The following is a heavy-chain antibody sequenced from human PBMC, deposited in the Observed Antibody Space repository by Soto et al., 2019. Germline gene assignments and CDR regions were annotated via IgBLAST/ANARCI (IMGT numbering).Heavy chain of an antibody. Sequence: QVQLVESGGGVVQPERSLRLSCAASGFTFSSYPMHWVRQAPGKGLEWVAVISYDGGNKYYADSVKGRFTISRDNSRNTLSLQMLSLRPEDTAVYYCAREDLRPPSYYCGMDVWGQGTTVTVTS. CDR3: AREDLRPPSYYCGMDV. V-gene: IGHV3-30-3*01. D-gene: IGHD4-17*01. J-gene: IGHJ6*02. CDR1: GFTFSSYP. CDR2: ISYDGGNK.